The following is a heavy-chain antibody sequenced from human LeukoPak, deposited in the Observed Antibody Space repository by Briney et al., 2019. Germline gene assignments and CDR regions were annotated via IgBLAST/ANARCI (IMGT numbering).Heavy chain of an antibody. CDR1: GFTFSSYA. Sequence: GGSLRLSCAASGFTFSSYAMSWVRQAPGKGLEWVSANTGSGASTYYAYSVKGRFTISRDNSKNTLYLQMSSLRAEDTAVYYCAKSEQSVGYDFWSGKPDYYFDYWGQATLVTVSS. V-gene: IGHV3-23*01. D-gene: IGHD3-3*01. J-gene: IGHJ4*02. CDR2: NTGSGAST. CDR3: AKSEQSVGYDFWSGKPDYYFDY.